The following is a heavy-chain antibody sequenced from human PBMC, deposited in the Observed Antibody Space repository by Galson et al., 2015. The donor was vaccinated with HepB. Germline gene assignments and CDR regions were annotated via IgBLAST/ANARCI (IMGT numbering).Heavy chain of an antibody. V-gene: IGHV1-8*01. J-gene: IGHJ5*02. CDR2: MNPNSGNT. D-gene: IGHD3-22*01. CDR3: ARVFNYYDSSGYYEDPYNWFDP. CDR1: GSTFTSYD. Sequence: SVTVSCKASGSTFTSYDINWVRQATGQGLEWMGWMNPNSGNTGYAQKFQGRVTMTRNTSISTAYMELSSLRSEDTAVYYCARVFNYYDSSGYYEDPYNWFDPWGQGTLVTVSS.